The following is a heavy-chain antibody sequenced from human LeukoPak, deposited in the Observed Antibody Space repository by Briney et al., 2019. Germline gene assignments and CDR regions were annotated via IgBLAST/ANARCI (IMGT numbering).Heavy chain of an antibody. J-gene: IGHJ4*02. Sequence: SVKVYCKASGGTFSSYAINWVRQAPGQGLEWMGRIIPIFIIPNYAQKFQGGVTITADKSTSTAYMELSSLRSEDTAVYYCARIEDYGDYGESQIFDYWGQGTLVTVSS. CDR1: GGTFSSYA. V-gene: IGHV1-69*04. CDR3: ARIEDYGDYGESQIFDY. CDR2: IIPIFIIP. D-gene: IGHD4-17*01.